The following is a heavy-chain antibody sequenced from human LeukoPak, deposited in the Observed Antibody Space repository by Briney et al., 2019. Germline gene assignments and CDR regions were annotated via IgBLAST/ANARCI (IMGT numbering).Heavy chain of an antibody. CDR1: GFTFSSYS. D-gene: IGHD5-12*01. J-gene: IGHJ3*02. CDR2: ISSSSRTT. CDR3: AREDSGYGYAFDI. V-gene: IGHV3-48*01. Sequence: GGSLRLSCAASGFTFSSYSMNWVRQAPGKGLEWISYISSSSRTTYYADSVKGRFTISRDNAKNSLYLQMNSLRAEDTAVYYCAREDSGYGYAFDIWGQGTMVAVSS.